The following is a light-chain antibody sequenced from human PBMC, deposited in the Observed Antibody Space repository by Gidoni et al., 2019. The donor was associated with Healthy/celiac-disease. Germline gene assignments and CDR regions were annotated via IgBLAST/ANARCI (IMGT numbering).Light chain of an antibody. CDR2: AAS. CDR3: QQSYSTLIT. CDR1: QSISSY. Sequence: IQMTQSPSSLSASVGDRVTITCRASQSISSYLNWYQQKPGKAPKLLIYAASSLQSGVPSRFSGSGSGTDFTLTISSLQPEDFATYYCQQSYSTLITFXXXTRLEIK. V-gene: IGKV1-39*01. J-gene: IGKJ5*01.